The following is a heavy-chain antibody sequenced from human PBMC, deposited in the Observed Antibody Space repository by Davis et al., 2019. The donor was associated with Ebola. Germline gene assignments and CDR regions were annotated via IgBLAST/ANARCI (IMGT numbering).Heavy chain of an antibody. D-gene: IGHD3-22*01. CDR2: MNPNSGNT. V-gene: IGHV1-8*01. CDR3: ARSITMIVVAYNDY. Sequence: AASVKVSCKASGYTFTGYDINWVRQATGQGLEWMGWMNPNSGNTGYAQKFQGRVTMTTDTSTSTAYMELRSLRSDDTAVYYCARSITMIVVAYNDYWGQGTLVTVSS. CDR1: GYTFTGYD. J-gene: IGHJ4*02.